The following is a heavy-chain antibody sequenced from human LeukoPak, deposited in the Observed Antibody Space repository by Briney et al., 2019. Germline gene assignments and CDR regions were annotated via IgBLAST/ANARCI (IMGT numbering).Heavy chain of an antibody. CDR2: INHSGST. CDR3: ARGRAGRTTVGYYYYYMDV. V-gene: IGHV4-34*01. D-gene: IGHD4-23*01. Sequence: PSETLSLTCAVYGGSFSGYYWSWIRQPPGKGLEWIGEINHSGSTHYNPSLKSRVTISVDTSKNQFSLKLSSVTAADTAVYYCARGRAGRTTVGYYYYYMDVWGKGTTVTVSS. CDR1: GGSFSGYY. J-gene: IGHJ6*03.